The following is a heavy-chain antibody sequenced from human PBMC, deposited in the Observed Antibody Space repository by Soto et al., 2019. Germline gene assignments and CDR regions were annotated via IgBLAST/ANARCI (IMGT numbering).Heavy chain of an antibody. CDR1: GLIFSNYK. J-gene: IGHJ4*02. V-gene: IGHV3-74*01. Sequence: GGSLRLSCAASGLIFSNYKMHWVRQAPGKGLVWVSRINTDGSIIDYADSVKGRFTVSRDNAKNTLYLQMNSLRADDTDVYYCARDTDGLHYWGQGTLVNVCS. CDR3: ARDTDGLHY. CDR2: INTDGSII.